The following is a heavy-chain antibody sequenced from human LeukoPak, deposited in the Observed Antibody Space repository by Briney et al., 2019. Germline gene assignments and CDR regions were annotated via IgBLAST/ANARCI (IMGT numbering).Heavy chain of an antibody. D-gene: IGHD4-17*01. CDR2: IGGSGGST. Sequence: GGSLRLSCAASGFTFSSYAMSWVRQAPGRGLEWVSGIGGSGGSTYYADSVKGRFTISRDNSKNTLYLQMNSLRAEDTAVYYCARTYGDYPFDYWGQGTLVTVSS. V-gene: IGHV3-23*01. CDR3: ARTYGDYPFDY. J-gene: IGHJ4*02. CDR1: GFTFSSYA.